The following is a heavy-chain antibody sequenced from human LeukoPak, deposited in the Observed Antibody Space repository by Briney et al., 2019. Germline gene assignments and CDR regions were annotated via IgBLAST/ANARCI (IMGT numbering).Heavy chain of an antibody. V-gene: IGHV4-34*01. CDR1: GGSFSGHY. CDR3: ARSSGEKATIDH. CDR2: INHSGSA. D-gene: IGHD5-24*01. J-gene: IGHJ4*02. Sequence: SETLSLTCAVYGGSFSGHYWSWIRQPPGKGLEWIGEINHSGSANYNPSLKSRVTMSVDTSKNQFSLKVSSVTVADTAVYYCARSSGEKATIDHWGQGTLVTVSS.